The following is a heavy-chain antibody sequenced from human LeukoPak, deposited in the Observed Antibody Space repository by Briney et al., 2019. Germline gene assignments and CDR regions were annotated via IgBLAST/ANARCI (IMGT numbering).Heavy chain of an antibody. CDR1: GGSISSYY. CDR3: ASGPTVKSAYYFDY. D-gene: IGHD4-17*01. CDR2: IYYSGST. Sequence: PSETLSLTCTVSGGSISSYYLSWIRQPPGKGLEWIGYIYYSGSTNYNPSLKSRVTISVDTSKNQFSLKLSSVTAADTAVYYCASGPTVKSAYYFDYWGQGTLVTVSS. V-gene: IGHV4-59*01. J-gene: IGHJ4*02.